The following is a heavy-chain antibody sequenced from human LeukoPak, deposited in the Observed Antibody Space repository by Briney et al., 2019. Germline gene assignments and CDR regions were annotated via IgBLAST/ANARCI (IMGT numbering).Heavy chain of an antibody. CDR3: GRDLGGRSGL. Sequence: GGSLRLSCAASGFNFASNWMHWVRQVPGKGLVWVSRINEDGSITNYADSVTGRFRISRDNAENTLYLQMNSLRAEDTAVYYCGRDLGGRSGLWGQGTLVTVSS. V-gene: IGHV3-74*01. CDR2: INEDGSIT. J-gene: IGHJ4*02. CDR1: GFNFASNW. D-gene: IGHD1-26*01.